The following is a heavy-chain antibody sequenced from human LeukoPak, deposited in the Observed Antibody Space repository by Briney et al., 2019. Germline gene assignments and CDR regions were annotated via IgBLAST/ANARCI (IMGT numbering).Heavy chain of an antibody. J-gene: IGHJ4*02. CDR3: ARDQEGFDY. CDR1: GGTFSSYA. Sequence: GASVKVSCKASGGTFSSYAISWVRQAPGQGLEWMGMIYPRDGSTSYAQRFQDRVTVTRDTSTSTVHMELSGLRAEDTALYYCARDQEGFDYWGQGTLVTVSS. V-gene: IGHV1-46*01. CDR2: IYPRDGST.